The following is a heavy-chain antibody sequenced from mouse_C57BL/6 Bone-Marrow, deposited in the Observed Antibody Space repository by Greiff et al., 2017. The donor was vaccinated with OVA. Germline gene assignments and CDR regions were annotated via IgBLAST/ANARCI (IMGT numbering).Heavy chain of an antibody. CDR1: GYTFTSYW. J-gene: IGHJ4*01. CDR3: AREGDDYDGYYYAMDY. Sequence: QVQLQQPGAELVKPGASVKLSCKASGYTFTSYWMHWVKQRPGRGLEWIGRIDPNSGGTKYKEKFKSKATLTVDKPSSKAYMQLISLTSEDSAVYYCAREGDDYDGYYYAMDYWGQGTSVTVSS. D-gene: IGHD2-4*01. V-gene: IGHV1-72*01. CDR2: IDPNSGGT.